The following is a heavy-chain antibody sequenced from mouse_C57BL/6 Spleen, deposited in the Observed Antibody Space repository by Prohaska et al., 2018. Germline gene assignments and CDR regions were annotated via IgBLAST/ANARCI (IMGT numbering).Heavy chain of an antibody. J-gene: IGHJ2*01. CDR1: GYTFTDYN. CDR2: INPNNGGT. V-gene: IGHV1-18*01. CDR3: ARSDYYGSSPFDY. D-gene: IGHD1-1*01. Sequence: KASGYTFTDYNMDWVKQSHGKSLEWIGDINPNNGGTIYNQKFKGKAILTVDKSSSTAYMVLRSLPSEDTAVYYCARSDYYGSSPFDYWGQGTTLTVSS.